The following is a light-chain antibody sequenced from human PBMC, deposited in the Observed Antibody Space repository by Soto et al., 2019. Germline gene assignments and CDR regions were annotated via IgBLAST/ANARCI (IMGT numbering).Light chain of an antibody. V-gene: IGKV3-15*01. Sequence: EIVMTQSPATLSVFPGERATLSCRASQSVSTNLAWYQQEPGQAPRLLISGASARATAIPARFSGSGSGTEFTLTISSLQSEDFAVYYCHQYNNWPPYTFGQGTKLEIK. CDR3: HQYNNWPPYT. CDR1: QSVSTN. CDR2: GAS. J-gene: IGKJ2*01.